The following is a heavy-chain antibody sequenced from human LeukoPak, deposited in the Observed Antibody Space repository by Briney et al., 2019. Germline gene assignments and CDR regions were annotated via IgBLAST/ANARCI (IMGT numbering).Heavy chain of an antibody. D-gene: IGHD4-17*01. V-gene: IGHV3-21*01. CDR3: ARVPKTTVTTVYLDY. CDR1: GFTFSSYS. J-gene: IGHJ4*02. CDR2: ISSSSSYI. Sequence: GGSLRLSCAASGFTFSSYSMNWVRQAPGKGLEWVSSISSSSSYIYYADSVKGRFTISRDNAKNSLYLQMNSLRAEDTAVYYCARVPKTTVTTVYLDYWGQGTLVTVSS.